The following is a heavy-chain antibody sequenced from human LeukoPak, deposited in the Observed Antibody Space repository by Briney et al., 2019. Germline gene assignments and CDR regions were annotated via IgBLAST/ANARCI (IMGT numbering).Heavy chain of an antibody. Sequence: PSEPLSLTCTVSGGSISSYYWSWIRQPPGKGLEWIGYIYYSGSTNYNPSLKSRVTISVDTSKNQLSLKLSSVTAADTAVYYCARRASSGYYYIDYWGQGTLVTVSS. J-gene: IGHJ4*02. CDR1: GGSISSYY. V-gene: IGHV4-59*08. CDR2: IYYSGST. D-gene: IGHD3-22*01. CDR3: ARRASSGYYYIDY.